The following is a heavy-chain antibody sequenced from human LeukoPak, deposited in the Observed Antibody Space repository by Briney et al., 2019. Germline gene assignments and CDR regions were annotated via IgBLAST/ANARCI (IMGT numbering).Heavy chain of an antibody. CDR1: GGSFSGYY. Sequence: SETLSLTCAVSGGSFSGYYWTWIRQPPGKGLEWIGEINHSGSTTYNATLKSRVTISVDTSKNQFSLKLSSVTAADTAVYYCAGRSTVTTFPFDYWGQGTLVTVSS. J-gene: IGHJ4*02. V-gene: IGHV4-34*01. D-gene: IGHD4-17*01. CDR3: AGRSTVTTFPFDY. CDR2: INHSGST.